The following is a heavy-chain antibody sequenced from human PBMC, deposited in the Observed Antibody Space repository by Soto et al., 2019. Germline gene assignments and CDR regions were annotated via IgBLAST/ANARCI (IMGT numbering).Heavy chain of an antibody. CDR3: ARDGVVPANYYYYGMDV. J-gene: IGHJ6*02. D-gene: IGHD2-2*01. V-gene: IGHV3-21*01. CDR2: ISSGRSYI. CDR1: GFTFSSYS. Sequence: GGSLRLSCSASGFTFSSYSMNWVRQAPGKGLEWVSSISSGRSYIYYADSVKGQFNISRDNAKNTLYLQMNSLRAEDTAVYYCARDGVVPANYYYYGMDVWGQGTTVTVSS.